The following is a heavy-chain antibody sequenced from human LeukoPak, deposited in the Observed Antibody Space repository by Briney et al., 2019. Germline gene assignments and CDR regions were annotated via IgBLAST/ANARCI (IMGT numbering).Heavy chain of an antibody. Sequence: SETLSLTCAVSGDSLRGYYWSWIRQPAGRGLEWIGRIYHNGGTNDNPSLESRVTISVDTSKNQFSLKLSSVTAADTAVYYCARAESRGSYQVDYWGQGTLVTVSS. CDR2: IYHNGGT. D-gene: IGHD1-26*01. V-gene: IGHV4-4*07. J-gene: IGHJ4*02. CDR1: GDSLRGYY. CDR3: ARAESRGSYQVDY.